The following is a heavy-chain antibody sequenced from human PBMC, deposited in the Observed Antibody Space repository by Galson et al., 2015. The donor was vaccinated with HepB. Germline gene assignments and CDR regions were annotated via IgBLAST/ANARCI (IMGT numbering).Heavy chain of an antibody. CDR2: ISYSGSGT. D-gene: IGHD4-17*01. J-gene: IGHJ6*03. CDR1: GFTFSSYA. CDR3: AKVASTVTTYYYYYMDV. V-gene: IGHV3-23*01. Sequence: SLRLSCAASGFTFSSYAMTWVRQAPGKGLEWVSSISYSGSGTYYADSVKGRFIISRDNSKNTLYLQMSSLRVEDTALYYCAKVASTVTTYYYYYMDVWGKGTTVTVSS.